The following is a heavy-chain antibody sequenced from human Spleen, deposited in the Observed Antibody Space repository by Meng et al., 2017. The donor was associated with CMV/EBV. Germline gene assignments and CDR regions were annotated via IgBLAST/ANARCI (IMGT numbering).Heavy chain of an antibody. CDR1: GYTFTNLD. V-gene: IGHV1-8*01. CDR3: ARRGLWGNWFDP. J-gene: IGHJ5*02. CDR2: MNPKRGNT. Sequence: CQPSGYTFTNLDLNWVRQATGQGLEWMGWMNPKRGNTGFARKFQGRVTMTRDTSIFTAYMELRSLRSEDSAVYYCARRGLWGNWFDPWGQGTLVTVSS. D-gene: IGHD3-16*01.